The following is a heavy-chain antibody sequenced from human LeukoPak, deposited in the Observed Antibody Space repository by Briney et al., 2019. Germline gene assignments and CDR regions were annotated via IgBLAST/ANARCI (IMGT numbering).Heavy chain of an antibody. CDR1: GGTFSNYA. V-gene: IGHV1-69*06. J-gene: IGHJ4*02. CDR3: ARGWDYDSGGRPTAYVY. D-gene: IGHD3-22*01. Sequence: SVKVSCKASGGTFSNYAINWVRQAPGQGLEWMGGIIPIFGTANYAQKFQGRVTITADKSTSTVYMELNSLKSEDTAVYYCARGWDYDSGGRPTAYVYWGQGALVTVSS. CDR2: IIPIFGTA.